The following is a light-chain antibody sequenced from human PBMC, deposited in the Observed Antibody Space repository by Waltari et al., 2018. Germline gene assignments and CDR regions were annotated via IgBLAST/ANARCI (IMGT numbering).Light chain of an antibody. CDR1: SSDVGTYNL. Sequence: QSALTQPASVSGSPGQSITISCTGTSSDVGTYNLVSWYHHHPGKAPKLMIYESTKRPSGVSNRIPGSKSGITASLTISGLQAEDEADYYCCAFAGSGPHVVFGGGTKLTVL. CDR2: EST. V-gene: IGLV2-23*01. J-gene: IGLJ2*01. CDR3: CAFAGSGPHVV.